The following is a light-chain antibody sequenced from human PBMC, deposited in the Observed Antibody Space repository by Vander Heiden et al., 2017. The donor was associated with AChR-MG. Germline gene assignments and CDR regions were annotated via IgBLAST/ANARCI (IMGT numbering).Light chain of an antibody. CDR3: QVWDAGSDHPVI. CDR2: YYR. J-gene: IGLJ2*01. CDR1: NIESKH. Sequence: SYVLTQPPSVAVAPGETATITCGGDNIESKHEHLHQQRPRQAPVLLIYYYRDRPSGITERFSGSNSGSTATLTISRVEAGHEADYYCQVWDAGSDHPVIFGGGTRLTVL. V-gene: IGLV3-21*04.